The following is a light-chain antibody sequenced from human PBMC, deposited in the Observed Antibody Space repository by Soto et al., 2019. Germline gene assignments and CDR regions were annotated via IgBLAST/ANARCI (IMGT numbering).Light chain of an antibody. Sequence: EIVMTQSPATLSVSPGERATLSCRASHSVSSNVAWYQQKPGQAPRLLIHSASTRATGISARFSGSGSGTEFTLSISSLQSEDFAVYYCHQYNSWPRTFGPGTTVDF. J-gene: IGKJ3*01. CDR2: SAS. CDR3: HQYNSWPRT. CDR1: HSVSSN. V-gene: IGKV3-15*01.